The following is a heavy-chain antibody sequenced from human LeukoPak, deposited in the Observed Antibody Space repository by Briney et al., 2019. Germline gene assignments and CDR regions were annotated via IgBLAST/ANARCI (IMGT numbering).Heavy chain of an antibody. D-gene: IGHD3-10*01. V-gene: IGHV3-30*02. Sequence: GGSLRLSCAASGFTFSSYVMHWVRQAPGKGLEWVAFIRYDGSNKYYADSVKGRFTISRDNSKNTLFLQMNSLRAEDTAVYYCAKDVYGSGSYLNYWGQGTLVTVSS. J-gene: IGHJ4*02. CDR3: AKDVYGSGSYLNY. CDR1: GFTFSSYV. CDR2: IRYDGSNK.